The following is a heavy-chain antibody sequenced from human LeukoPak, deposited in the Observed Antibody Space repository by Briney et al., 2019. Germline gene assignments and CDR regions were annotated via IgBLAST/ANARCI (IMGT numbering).Heavy chain of an antibody. Sequence: GASVKVSCKASGYTFTSYYMHWVRQAPGQGLEWMGIINPSGGSTSYAQKFQGRVTMTRDTSTSTVYMELSSLRSEDTAVYYCAREVLIVVVLAAMRGYYYYMDVWGKGTTVTVSS. CDR3: AREVLIVVVLAAMRGYYYYMDV. J-gene: IGHJ6*03. CDR1: GYTFTSYY. D-gene: IGHD2-2*01. CDR2: INPSGGST. V-gene: IGHV1-46*01.